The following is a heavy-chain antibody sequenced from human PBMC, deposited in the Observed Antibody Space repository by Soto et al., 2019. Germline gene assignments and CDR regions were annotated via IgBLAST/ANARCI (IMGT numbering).Heavy chain of an antibody. V-gene: IGHV5-51*01. Sequence: EVQLVQSGAEVKKPGESLKISCKGSGYSFTSYWIGWVRQMPGKGLEWMGIIYPGDSDTRYSPSFQGQVTISADKSISTAYLQWSSLKASDTAMYYCASVYYYDSSGYYRDAFDIWGQGTMVTVSS. D-gene: IGHD3-22*01. CDR1: GYSFTSYW. J-gene: IGHJ3*02. CDR2: IYPGDSDT. CDR3: ASVYYYDSSGYYRDAFDI.